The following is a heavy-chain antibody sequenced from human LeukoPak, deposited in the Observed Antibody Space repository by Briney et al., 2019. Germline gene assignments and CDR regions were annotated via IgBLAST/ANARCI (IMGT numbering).Heavy chain of an antibody. Sequence: PSETLSLTCAVSGGSISSSNWWSWVRQPPGKGLEWIGEIYHSGSTNYNPSLKSRVTISVDKSKNQFSLKLSSVTAADTAVYYCARVVSNLEPTHYYDSSGYPFDYWGQGTLVTVSS. J-gene: IGHJ4*02. CDR3: ARVVSNLEPTHYYDSSGYPFDY. D-gene: IGHD3-22*01. CDR2: IYHSGST. V-gene: IGHV4-4*02. CDR1: GGSISSSNW.